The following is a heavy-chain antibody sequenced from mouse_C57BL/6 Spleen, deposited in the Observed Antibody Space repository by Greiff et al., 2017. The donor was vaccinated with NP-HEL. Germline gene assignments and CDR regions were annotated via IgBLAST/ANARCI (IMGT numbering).Heavy chain of an antibody. J-gene: IGHJ2*01. CDR1: GYAFSSYW. V-gene: IGHV1-80*01. CDR2: IYPGDGDT. D-gene: IGHD1-1*01. CDR3: ARSKDYYGSSSFDY. Sequence: QVQLKQSGAELVKPGASVKISCKASGYAFSSYWMNWVKQRPGKGLEWIGQIYPGDGDTNYNGKFKGKAKLTADKSSSTAYMQLSSLTSEDSAVYFCARSKDYYGSSSFDYWGQGTTLTVSS.